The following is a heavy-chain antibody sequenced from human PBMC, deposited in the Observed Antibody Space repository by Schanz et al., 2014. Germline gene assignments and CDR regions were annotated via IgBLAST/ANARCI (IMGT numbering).Heavy chain of an antibody. CDR2: TNGDGTNA. CDR1: GFIFSSYG. Sequence: VQLVESGGGVVQPGRSLRLSCAASGFIFSSYGLHWVRQVPGKGLEWVSCTNGDGTNAKYADSVKGRFTISRDNAKKTLSLQMISLRAEDTAIYFCTRSYYDFSWGSYRFRAFDIWGQGTTVIVSS. CDR3: TRSYYDFSWGSYRFRAFDI. D-gene: IGHD3-16*02. V-gene: IGHV3-74*02. J-gene: IGHJ3*02.